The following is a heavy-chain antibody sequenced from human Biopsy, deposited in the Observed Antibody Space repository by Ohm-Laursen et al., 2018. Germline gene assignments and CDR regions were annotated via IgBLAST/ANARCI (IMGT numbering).Heavy chain of an antibody. Sequence: SDTLSLTCTVSADSVTKYYWSWIRQPPGKALEWIGYIYFTGRTSYNPSLKSRVTMSVNTSKKQFSLRLSSVTAADTAVYYCASAGYNLDWNFDLWGRGTRVTVSS. CDR3: ASAGYNLDWNFDL. V-gene: IGHV4-59*02. J-gene: IGHJ2*01. CDR1: ADSVTKYY. D-gene: IGHD5-24*01. CDR2: IYFTGRT.